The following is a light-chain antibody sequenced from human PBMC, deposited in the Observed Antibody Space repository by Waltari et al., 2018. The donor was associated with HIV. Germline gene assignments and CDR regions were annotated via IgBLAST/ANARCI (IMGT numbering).Light chain of an antibody. Sequence: EIVLTQSPGTLSLSPGDRATLSCMTSEIIKSTYLSWYQQKGDQPPRFLIYGASSRAPGIPDRFSGSGSRTDFNLTINRLEPEDFATYYCHQYGSSFWTFGQGTKVDVK. J-gene: IGKJ1*01. CDR3: HQYGSSFWT. CDR1: EIIKSTY. V-gene: IGKV3-20*01. CDR2: GAS.